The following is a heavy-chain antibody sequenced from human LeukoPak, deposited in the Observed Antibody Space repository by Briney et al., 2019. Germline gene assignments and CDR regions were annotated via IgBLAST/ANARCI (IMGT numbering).Heavy chain of an antibody. CDR3: ARGGAYCRGGSCPLNWFDP. J-gene: IGHJ5*02. D-gene: IGHD2-15*01. CDR1: GGTFSSYA. CDR2: ISVYNGNT. V-gene: IGHV1-18*01. Sequence: ASVKVSCKASGGTFSSYAISWVRQAPGQGLEWMGWISVYNGNTNSAQKVQDRVTMTTDTSTSTAYMELRSLRSDDTAVYYCARGGAYCRGGSCPLNWFDPWGQGTLVTVSS.